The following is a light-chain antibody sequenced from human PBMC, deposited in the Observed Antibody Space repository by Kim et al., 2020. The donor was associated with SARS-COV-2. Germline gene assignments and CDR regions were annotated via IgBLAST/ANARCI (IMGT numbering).Light chain of an antibody. V-gene: IGLV2-23*02. CDR3: CSCAGSSTYVV. Sequence: AITTSCTETSRDVGSSNLVSWYQQHPGKAPKLMIYEVNKRPSGVSNRFSGSKSGNTASLTISGLQAEDEADYYCCSCAGSSTYVVFGGGTHLTVL. CDR2: EVN. J-gene: IGLJ2*01. CDR1: SRDVGSSNL.